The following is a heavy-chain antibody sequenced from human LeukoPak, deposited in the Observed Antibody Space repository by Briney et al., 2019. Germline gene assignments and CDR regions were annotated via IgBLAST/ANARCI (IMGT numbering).Heavy chain of an antibody. CDR3: ASRTYTYDSSGYYRRNYYFDY. J-gene: IGHJ4*02. CDR2: FDPEDGET. V-gene: IGHV1-24*01. Sequence: ASVKVSCKVSGYTLTELSMHWARQAPGKGLEWMGGFDPEDGETIYAQKFQGRVTMTEDTSTDTAYMELSSLRSEDTAVYYCASRTYTYDSSGYYRRNYYFDYWGQGTLVTVSS. D-gene: IGHD3-22*01. CDR1: GYTLTELS.